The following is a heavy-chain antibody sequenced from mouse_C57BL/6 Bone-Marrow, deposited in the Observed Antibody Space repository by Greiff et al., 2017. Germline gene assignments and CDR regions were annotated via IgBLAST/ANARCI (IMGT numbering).Heavy chain of an antibody. CDR3: AKIYYYASYFDV. J-gene: IGHJ1*03. D-gene: IGHD1-1*01. CDR1: GFSLNSYG. Sequence: GQLQQSGPGLVQPSQSLSITCPGSGFSLNSYGVPWVRPSPGKGVEWLGVIWRGGSTDYNAAFMSRLSITKDNSKSQVFFKMNSLQADDTAIYYCAKIYYYASYFDVWGTGTTVTVSS. V-gene: IGHV2-5*01. CDR2: IWRGGST.